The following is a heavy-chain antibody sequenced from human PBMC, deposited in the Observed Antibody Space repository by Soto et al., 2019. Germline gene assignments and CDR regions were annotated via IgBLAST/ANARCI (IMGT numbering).Heavy chain of an antibody. CDR1: GGFVSSGSYY. Sequence: SETLSLTCAVYGGFVSSGSYYWSWIRQPPGKGLEWIGEMSHSGGTHYNPSLKSRLTISVDTSKNQFTLQLTSVTAADTAVYYCATSYGNAWYTYWGQGTQVTVSS. CDR3: ATSYGNAWYTY. CDR2: MSHSGGT. J-gene: IGHJ4*02. D-gene: IGHD6-13*01. V-gene: IGHV4-61*01.